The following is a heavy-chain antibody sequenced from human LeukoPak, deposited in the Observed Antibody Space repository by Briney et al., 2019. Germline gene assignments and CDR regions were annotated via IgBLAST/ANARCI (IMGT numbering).Heavy chain of an antibody. CDR2: IYNTGST. J-gene: IGHJ5*02. CDR3: ARGRRYCSSTSCSPNWFDP. Sequence: SETLSLTCSVSGGSISSYYWSWIRQPAGKGLEWIGRIYNTGSTNYNPSLKSRVTISVDTSKNQFSLKLSSVTAADTAVYYCARGRRYCSSTSCSPNWFDPWGQGTLVTVSS. D-gene: IGHD2-2*01. V-gene: IGHV4-4*07. CDR1: GGSISSYY.